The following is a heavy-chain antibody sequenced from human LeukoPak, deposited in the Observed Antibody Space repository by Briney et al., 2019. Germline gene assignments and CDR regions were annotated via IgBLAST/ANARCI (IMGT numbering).Heavy chain of an antibody. V-gene: IGHV3-48*04. Sequence: GGSLRLSCAASGFTFSSYGMHWVRQAPGKGLEWVSYISSSGSAIYYADSVKGRFTISRDNAKNSLYLQMSSLRVEDTAVYYCARDPRGITALVDYFDYWGQGTLVTVSS. CDR1: GFTFSSYG. J-gene: IGHJ4*02. D-gene: IGHD5-18*01. CDR3: ARDPRGITALVDYFDY. CDR2: ISSSGSAI.